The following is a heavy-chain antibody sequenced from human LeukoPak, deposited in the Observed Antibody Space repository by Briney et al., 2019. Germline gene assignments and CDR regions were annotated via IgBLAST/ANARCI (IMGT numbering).Heavy chain of an antibody. V-gene: IGHV3-21*01. Sequence: RGSLRLSCAASGFTFSSYSMNWVRQAPGKGLEWVSSISSSSSYIYYADSVKGRFTISRDNAKNSLYLQMNSLRAEDTAVYYCARDARLTGTPDAFDIWGQGTMVAVSS. CDR1: GFTFSSYS. CDR3: ARDARLTGTPDAFDI. J-gene: IGHJ3*02. D-gene: IGHD1-20*01. CDR2: ISSSSSYI.